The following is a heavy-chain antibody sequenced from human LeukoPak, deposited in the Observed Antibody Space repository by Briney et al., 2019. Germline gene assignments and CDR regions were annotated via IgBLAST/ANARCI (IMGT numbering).Heavy chain of an antibody. V-gene: IGHV4-59*08. Sequence: SETLSLTCTVSGGSISSYYCIWIRQPPGKGREWIGYIYYGEGTNSNPSLKSRVTVSLDKPNNQFSLKLTSVTAADTAVYYCATSKYSGAWYGFDSWGQGNLVTVSS. CDR1: GGSISSYY. J-gene: IGHJ4*02. CDR2: IYYGEGT. CDR3: ATSKYSGAWYGFDS. D-gene: IGHD2-8*02.